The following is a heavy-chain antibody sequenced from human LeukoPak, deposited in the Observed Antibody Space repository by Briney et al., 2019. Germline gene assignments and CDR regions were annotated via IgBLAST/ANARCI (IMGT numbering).Heavy chain of an antibody. D-gene: IGHD3-16*01. CDR2: ISGSGVYT. Sequence: GGSLRLSCAASGFTFDSYGMNWVRQAPGKGLEWVSGISGSGVYTYYADSVKGRFTISRDSSKNTLYLQMNSLRAEDTAVYYCARDLGGNAFDIWGQGTMVTVSS. CDR1: GFTFDSYG. CDR3: ARDLGGNAFDI. V-gene: IGHV3-23*01. J-gene: IGHJ3*02.